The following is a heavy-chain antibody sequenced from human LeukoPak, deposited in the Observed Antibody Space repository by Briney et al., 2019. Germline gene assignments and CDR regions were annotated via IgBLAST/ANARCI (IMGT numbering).Heavy chain of an antibody. D-gene: IGHD3-16*02. CDR2: IYYSGTI. Sequence: SETLSLTCTVSGGSISSYYWTWIRQPPGKGLEWIGYIYYSGTINYNPSLKSRVTISVDTSKKQFSLKLNSVTAADAAIYYCARGGYDYVWGSYRPVHFDYWGQGTLVTVSS. V-gene: IGHV4-59*01. CDR1: GGSISSYY. J-gene: IGHJ4*02. CDR3: ARGGYDYVWGSYRPVHFDY.